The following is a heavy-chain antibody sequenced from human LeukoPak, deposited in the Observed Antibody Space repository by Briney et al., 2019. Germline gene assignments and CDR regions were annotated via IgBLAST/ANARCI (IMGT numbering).Heavy chain of an antibody. CDR2: ISNDGSKK. CDR3: AGADYYTSGTYRYYFDY. J-gene: IGHJ4*02. Sequence: GGSLRLSCAASRFTFTTYAVHWVRQAPGKGLEWVALISNDGSKKYYADSVKGRFTISRNNSNNTLYLQMNSLRPEDTAVYYCAGADYYTSGTYRYYFDYWGQGTLVTVSS. CDR1: RFTFTTYA. D-gene: IGHD3-10*01. V-gene: IGHV3-30-3*01.